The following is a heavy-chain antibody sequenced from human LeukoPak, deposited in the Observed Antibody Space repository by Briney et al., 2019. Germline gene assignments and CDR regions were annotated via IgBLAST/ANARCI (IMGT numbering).Heavy chain of an antibody. CDR1: GFTFSRYG. J-gene: IGHJ4*02. Sequence: GGSLRLSCAASGFTFSRYGMHWVRQAPGKGLEWVAVVSFEGSNKYYADSVKGRFTISSDNSKNTLSLQMNSLRAEDTAVYYCAKDMGYYYGSGSYPPENDYWGQGTLVTVSS. D-gene: IGHD3-10*01. CDR2: VSFEGSNK. CDR3: AKDMGYYYGSGSYPPENDY. V-gene: IGHV3-30*18.